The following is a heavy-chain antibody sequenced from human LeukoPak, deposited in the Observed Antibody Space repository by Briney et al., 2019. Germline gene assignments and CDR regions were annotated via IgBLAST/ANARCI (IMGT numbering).Heavy chain of an antibody. D-gene: IGHD6-19*01. J-gene: IGHJ4*02. CDR3: VKEASSGWYRTSGY. V-gene: IGHV3-30*18. CDR2: ISYDVSKN. Sequence: GGSLRLSCAASGFTFSSCGMHWVRQAPGKGLEWVAVISYDVSKNYYADSVKGRFTISRDNSKNTLYLQMNSLRVEDTAVYFCVKEASSGWYRTSGYWGQGTLVTVSS. CDR1: GFTFSSCG.